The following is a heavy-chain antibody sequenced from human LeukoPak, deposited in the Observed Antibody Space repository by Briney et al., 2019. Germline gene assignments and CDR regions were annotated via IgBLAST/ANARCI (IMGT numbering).Heavy chain of an antibody. J-gene: IGHJ6*03. Sequence: SETLSLTCAVYGGSFSGYYWSWIRQPPGKGLEWIGEINHSGSTNYNPSLKSRVTISVDTSKNQFSLKLSSVTAADTAVYYCARHGSYGSGSYYRPYYYYMDVWGKGTTVTISS. V-gene: IGHV4-34*01. CDR2: INHSGST. D-gene: IGHD3-10*01. CDR3: ARHGSYGSGSYYRPYYYYMDV. CDR1: GGSFSGYY.